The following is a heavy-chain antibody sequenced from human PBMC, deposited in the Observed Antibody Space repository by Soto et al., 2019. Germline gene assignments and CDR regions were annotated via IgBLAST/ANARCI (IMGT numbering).Heavy chain of an antibody. CDR2: TRSKANSYTT. Sequence: GGTLRLACTASGVTFSDHYMDWVRQAPGKGLEWVGRTRSKANSYTTEYAASVKGRFTISRDDSKNSLYLQMNSLKTEDTAVYYRARSGTRSGWPSFGADYWGQGTLVTVSS. CDR1: GVTFSDHY. CDR3: ARSGTRSGWPSFGADY. D-gene: IGHD6-19*01. V-gene: IGHV3-72*01. J-gene: IGHJ4*02.